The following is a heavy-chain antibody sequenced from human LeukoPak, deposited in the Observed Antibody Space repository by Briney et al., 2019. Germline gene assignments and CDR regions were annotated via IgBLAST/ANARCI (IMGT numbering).Heavy chain of an antibody. CDR2: INHSGST. J-gene: IGHJ5*02. D-gene: IGHD3-3*01. CDR3: ARGRGLFGVVIITHAGWFDP. Sequence: GSLRLSCAASGFTFSSYSMNWVRQAPGKGLEWIGEINHSGSTNYNPSLKSRVTISVDTSKNQFSLKLSSVTAADTAVYYCARGRGLFGVVIITHAGWFDPWGQGTLVTVSS. CDR1: GFTFSSYS. V-gene: IGHV4-34*01.